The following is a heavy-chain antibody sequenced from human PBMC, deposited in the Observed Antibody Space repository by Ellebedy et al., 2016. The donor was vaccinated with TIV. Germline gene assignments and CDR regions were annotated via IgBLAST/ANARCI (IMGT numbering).Heavy chain of an antibody. Sequence: PGGSLRLSCAASGFTFSDSWMTWVRQAPGKGLEWVANINQDASQKYYLDSVKGRFTVSRDNAKNSLYLQINSLRAEDTAVYYCSSWKYWGQGALVTVSS. CDR1: GFTFSDSW. V-gene: IGHV3-7*01. CDR3: SSWKY. D-gene: IGHD1-1*01. J-gene: IGHJ4*02. CDR2: INQDASQK.